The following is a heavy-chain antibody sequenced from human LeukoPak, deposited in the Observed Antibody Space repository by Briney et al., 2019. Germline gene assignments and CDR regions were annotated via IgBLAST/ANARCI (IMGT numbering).Heavy chain of an antibody. D-gene: IGHD3-10*01. CDR2: IWYDGSNK. CDR1: GFTFSSYG. V-gene: IGHV3-33*01. Sequence: GGSLRLSCAASGFTFSSYGMHWVRQAPGKGLEWVAVIWYDGSNKYYADSVKGRFTISRDNSKNTLYLQMNSLRAEDTAVYYCARETNYGSGSYYNWGQGTLVTVSS. J-gene: IGHJ4*02. CDR3: ARETNYGSGSYYN.